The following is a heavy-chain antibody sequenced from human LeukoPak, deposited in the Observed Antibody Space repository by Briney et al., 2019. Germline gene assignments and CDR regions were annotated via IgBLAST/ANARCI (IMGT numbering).Heavy chain of an antibody. CDR2: IHYSGST. D-gene: IGHD6-19*01. CDR1: GYSISSGYY. J-gene: IGHJ3*01. Sequence: PSETLSLTCTVSGYSISSGYYWGWIRQPPGKGLEWIGSIHYSGSTNYNPSLKSRVTISVDTSKNQFSLRLSSVTAADTAVYYCAREPPLITVPGTRAFDVWGQGTMVTVSS. CDR3: AREPPLITVPGTRAFDV. V-gene: IGHV4-38-2*02.